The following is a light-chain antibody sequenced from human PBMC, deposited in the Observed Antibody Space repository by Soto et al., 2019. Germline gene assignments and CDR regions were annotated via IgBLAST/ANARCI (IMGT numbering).Light chain of an antibody. CDR1: SSNIGGNS. CDR3: GSWDSSLSAYV. V-gene: IGLV1-51*01. J-gene: IGLJ1*01. Sequence: QSVMSQPPSVSAAPGQRVTISCSGSSSNIGGNSVSWYQQLPGTAPKLLIYDDDQRPSGIPDRFSGSKSGTPATLGITGFQTGDEADYYCGSWDSSLSAYVFGTGTKLTVL. CDR2: DDD.